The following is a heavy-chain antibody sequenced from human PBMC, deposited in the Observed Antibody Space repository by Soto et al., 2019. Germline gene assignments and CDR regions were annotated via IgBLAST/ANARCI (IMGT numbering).Heavy chain of an antibody. J-gene: IGHJ6*03. CDR2: ITTSGGNT. CDR3: AGRYCTNGVFYTNYAHCIDG. V-gene: IGHV3-23*01. CDR1: GFTFSTYA. D-gene: IGHD2-8*01. Sequence: EVQLLESGGGLVQPGGSLRLSCAASGFTFSTYAMSWVRQAPGKGLEWVSTITTSGGNTYYADSVQGRFTISRDNSKNTLYLKMNSLRAEDTGVYYCAGRYCTNGVFYTNYAHCIDGWGKGTTVTVSS.